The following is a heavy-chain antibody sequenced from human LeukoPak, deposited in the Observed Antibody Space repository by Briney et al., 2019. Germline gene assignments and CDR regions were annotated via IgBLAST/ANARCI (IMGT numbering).Heavy chain of an antibody. CDR3: ARAGNYYDSSGYYYERVRYYYYYMDV. CDR1: GGSLSSYY. D-gene: IGHD3-22*01. V-gene: IGHV4-59*12. Sequence: SETLSLTCTLSGGSLSSYYWSWVRQPPGNGLEWSGDIYYRVSTNHNPSLKSRDTISVDPSKNQFYLELSSVTAADTAVYYCARAGNYYDSSGYYYERVRYYYYYMDVWGKGTTVTISS. CDR2: IYYRVST. J-gene: IGHJ6*03.